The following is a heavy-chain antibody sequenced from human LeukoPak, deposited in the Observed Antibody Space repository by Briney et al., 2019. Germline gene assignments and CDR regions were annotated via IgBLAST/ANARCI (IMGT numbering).Heavy chain of an antibody. V-gene: IGHV3-30*18. CDR1: GFTFRKTN. Sequence: GGSLRLSCAASGFTFRKTNIHWVRQAPGKGLEWVALISSDSNKKWFRDSERGRFTVSRDNSKNTVSLQLNSLRTEDTALYYCAKDQLWSFEYWGQGTPVIVSS. CDR3: AKDQLWSFEY. D-gene: IGHD1-1*01. J-gene: IGHJ4*02. CDR2: ISSDSNKK.